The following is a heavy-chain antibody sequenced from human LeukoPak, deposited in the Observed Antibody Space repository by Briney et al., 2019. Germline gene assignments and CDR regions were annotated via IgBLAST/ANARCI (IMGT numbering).Heavy chain of an antibody. D-gene: IGHD6-13*01. Sequence: PSETLSLTCTVSGGSISSYYWSWIQQPAGKGLEWIGRIYTSGSTNYNPSLKSRVTMSVDTSKNQFSLKLSSVTAADTAVYYCARDEGFRSSWYPPSQYNWFDPWGQGTLVTVSS. V-gene: IGHV4-4*07. J-gene: IGHJ5*02. CDR2: IYTSGST. CDR3: ARDEGFRSSWYPPSQYNWFDP. CDR1: GGSISSYY.